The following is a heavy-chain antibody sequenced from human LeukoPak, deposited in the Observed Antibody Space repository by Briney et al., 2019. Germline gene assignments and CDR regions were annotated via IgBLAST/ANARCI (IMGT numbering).Heavy chain of an antibody. J-gene: IGHJ4*02. D-gene: IGHD4-17*01. CDR1: GFTFSSYW. CDR2: INSDGSST. Sequence: GSLRLSCAASGFTFSSYWMHWVRQAPGKGLVWVSRINSDGSSTSYADSVKGRFTISRDNAKNTLYLQMNSLRAEDTAVYYCARGYGDYVPRRGFIDYWGQGTLVTVSS. CDR3: ARGYGDYVPRRGFIDY. V-gene: IGHV3-74*01.